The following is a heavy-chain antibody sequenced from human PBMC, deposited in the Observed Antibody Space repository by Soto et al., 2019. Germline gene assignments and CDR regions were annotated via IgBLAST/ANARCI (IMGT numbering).Heavy chain of an antibody. CDR2: IHGNGGGI. V-gene: IGHV3-23*01. CDR3: AKDRQPDGLWPFDH. Sequence: EVQLLESGGDLIQPGGSLRLSCAASGFTFSTYAMSWVRQAPGKGLKWVSGIHGNGGGISYGDSVKGRFTISRDNSNNMLYLQMRSLRVEDTAVYYCAKDRQPDGLWPFDHWGQGTLVTVSS. D-gene: IGHD2-8*01. CDR1: GFTFSTYA. J-gene: IGHJ4*02.